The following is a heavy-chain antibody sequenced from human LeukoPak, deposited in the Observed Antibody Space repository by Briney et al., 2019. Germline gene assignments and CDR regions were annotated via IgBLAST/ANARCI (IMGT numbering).Heavy chain of an antibody. CDR3: ARRIQLWSYWHFDL. CDR2: MFDRGSP. Sequence: PSETLSLTCSVSGGSINGYSWGWVRQPPGKGLECIGYMFDRGSPNHHPSLQNRVTTSVDTSKNEFSLRLTSVTAADTAVYYCARRIQLWSYWHFDLWGRGTLVNVSS. J-gene: IGHJ2*01. D-gene: IGHD5-18*01. CDR1: GGSINGYS. V-gene: IGHV4-4*09.